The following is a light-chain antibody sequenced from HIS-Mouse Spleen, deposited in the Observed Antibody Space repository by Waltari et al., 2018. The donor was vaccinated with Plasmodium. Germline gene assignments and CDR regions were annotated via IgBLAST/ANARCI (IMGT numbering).Light chain of an antibody. Sequence: SYELTQPPSVSVSPGQTARITCSGDALPKQYAYWYQQKPGQAPGLVIYKDSERPSWIPERFSCSSSETTVTLTISGVQAEDEADYYCQSADSSGTYVVFGGGTKLTVL. V-gene: IGLV3-25*03. CDR2: KDS. J-gene: IGLJ2*01. CDR3: QSADSSGTYVV. CDR1: ALPKQY.